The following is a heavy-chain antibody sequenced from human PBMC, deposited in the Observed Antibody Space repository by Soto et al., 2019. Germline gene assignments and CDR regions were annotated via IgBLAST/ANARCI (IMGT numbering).Heavy chain of an antibody. D-gene: IGHD4-17*01. CDR1: GYSFTDYY. Sequence: QVQVVQAGAEVKKPGASVKVSCKASGYSFTDYYMHWIRQAPGQGLEWMGWIAPHRDGTGVAQKVQGRITLTGDTSASTAYMELKGLTSADTAVYFCARGPYGDNAFDIWGQGTVVTVSS. CDR3: ARGPYGDNAFDI. J-gene: IGHJ3*02. V-gene: IGHV1-2*02. CDR2: IAPHRDGT.